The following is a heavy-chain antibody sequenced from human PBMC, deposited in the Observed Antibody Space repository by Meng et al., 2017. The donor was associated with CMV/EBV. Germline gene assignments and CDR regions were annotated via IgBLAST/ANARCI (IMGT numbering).Heavy chain of an antibody. CDR3: ARGIPPVRYYYDSSGYDY. CDR2: IYSGGST. V-gene: IGHV3-66*02. D-gene: IGHD3-22*01. J-gene: IGHJ4*02. Sequence: GESLKISCAASGFTVSSYYMSWVRQAPGKGLEWVSVIYSGGSTYYADSVKGRFTISRDNSKNTLYLQMNSLRAEDTAVYYCARGIPPVRYYYDSSGYDYWGQGTLVTVS. CDR1: GFTVSSYY.